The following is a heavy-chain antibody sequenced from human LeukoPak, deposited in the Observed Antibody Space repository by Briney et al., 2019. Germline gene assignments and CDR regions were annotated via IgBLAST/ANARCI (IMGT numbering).Heavy chain of an antibody. J-gene: IGHJ4*02. CDR1: GYSFTSYW. CDR3: ARVGYSSGWYGGLYYFDY. Sequence: GESLKISCKGSGYSFTSYWIGWVRQMPGKGLEWMGIIYPGDSDTRYSPSFQGQVTISADKSISTAYLQWSSLKASDTAMYYCARVGYSSGWYGGLYYFDYWGQGTLVTVSS. V-gene: IGHV5-51*01. D-gene: IGHD6-19*01. CDR2: IYPGDSDT.